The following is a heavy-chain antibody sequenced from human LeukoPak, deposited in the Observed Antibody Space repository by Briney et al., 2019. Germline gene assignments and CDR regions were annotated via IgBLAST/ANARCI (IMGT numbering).Heavy chain of an antibody. CDR1: GGSFSGYY. D-gene: IGHD6-13*01. V-gene: IGHV4-34*01. CDR2: INHSGST. CDR3: ARKQQLVPLDY. J-gene: IGHJ4*02. Sequence: PSETLSLTCAVYGGSFSGYYWSWIRQPPGKGLEWIGEINHSGSTNYNPSLKSRVTISVDTSKTQFSLKLSSVTAADTAVYYCARKQQLVPLDYWGQGTLVTVSS.